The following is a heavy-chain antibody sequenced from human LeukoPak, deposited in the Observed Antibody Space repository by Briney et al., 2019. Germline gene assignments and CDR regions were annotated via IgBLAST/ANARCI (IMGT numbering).Heavy chain of an antibody. CDR1: GYTFTSYG. Sequence: ASVKVSCKASGYTFTSYGISWVRQAPGQGLEWMGWISAYNGNTNYAQKLQGRVTMATDTSTSTAYMELRSLRSDDTAVYYCARDTFNYYDSSGHDAFDIWGQRTMVTVSS. CDR2: ISAYNGNT. J-gene: IGHJ3*02. CDR3: ARDTFNYYDSSGHDAFDI. V-gene: IGHV1-18*01. D-gene: IGHD3-22*01.